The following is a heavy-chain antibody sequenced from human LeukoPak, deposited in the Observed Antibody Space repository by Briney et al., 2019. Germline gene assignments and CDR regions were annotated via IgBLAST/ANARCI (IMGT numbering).Heavy chain of an antibody. CDR1: GGSISSSDYY. CDR2: IYYSGST. Sequence: SETLSLTCTVSGGSISSSDYYWGWIRQHPGKGLEWIGYIYYSGSTYYNPSLKSRVTISVDTSKNQFSLKLSSVTAADTAVYYCARETLYYYDSSGYYGFDYWGQGTLVTVSS. D-gene: IGHD3-22*01. J-gene: IGHJ4*02. V-gene: IGHV4-31*03. CDR3: ARETLYYYDSSGYYGFDY.